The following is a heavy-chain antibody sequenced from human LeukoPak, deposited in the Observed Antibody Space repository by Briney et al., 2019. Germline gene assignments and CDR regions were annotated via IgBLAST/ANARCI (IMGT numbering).Heavy chain of an antibody. J-gene: IGHJ3*02. V-gene: IGHV1-69*01. Sequence: ASVKVSCKASGGTFSSYAISWVRQAPGQGLEWMGGIIPIFGTANYAQKFQGRVTITADESTSTAYMELSSLRSEDTAVYYCARSPTYYSAFDIWGQGTMATVSS. CDR3: ARSPTYYSAFDI. CDR1: GGTFSSYA. D-gene: IGHD3-10*01. CDR2: IIPIFGTA.